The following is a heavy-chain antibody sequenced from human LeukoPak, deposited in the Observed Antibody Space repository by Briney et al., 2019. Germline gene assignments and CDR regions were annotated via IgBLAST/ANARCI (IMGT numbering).Heavy chain of an antibody. CDR3: ASTPPYDFWSGHSYYYYYMDV. V-gene: IGHV1-2*02. J-gene: IGHJ6*03. CDR2: INPNSGGT. Sequence: SVKVSCKASGYTFTGYYMHWVRQAPGQGLEWMGWINPNSGGTNYAQKFQGRVTMTRDTSISTAYMELSRLRSDDTAVYYCASTPPYDFWSGHSYYYYYMDVWGKGTTVTVSS. D-gene: IGHD3-3*01. CDR1: GYTFTGYY.